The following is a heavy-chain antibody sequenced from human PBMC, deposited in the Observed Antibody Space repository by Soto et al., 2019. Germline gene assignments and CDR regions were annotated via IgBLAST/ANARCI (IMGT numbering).Heavy chain of an antibody. V-gene: IGHV4-4*02. Sequence: SETLSLTCAVSGGSISSSNWWSWVRQPPGKGLEWIGEIYHSGSTNYNPSLKSRVTISVDKSRNQFSLKLSSVTAADTAVYYCARTTLGATTSAFDIWGQGTMVTVSS. CDR2: IYHSGST. D-gene: IGHD1-26*01. CDR1: GGSISSSNW. CDR3: ARTTLGATTSAFDI. J-gene: IGHJ3*02.